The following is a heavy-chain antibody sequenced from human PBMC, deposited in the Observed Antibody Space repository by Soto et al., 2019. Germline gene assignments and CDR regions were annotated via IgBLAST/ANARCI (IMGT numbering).Heavy chain of an antibody. CDR2: ISGSGGST. CDR1: GFTFSSYA. Sequence: LSLTCAASGFTFSSYAMSWVRQAPGKGLEWVSAISGSGGSTYYADSVKGRFTISRDNSKNTLYLQMNSLRAEDTAVYYCAKDKPYSGSYYYFDYWGQGTLVTVSS. D-gene: IGHD1-26*01. V-gene: IGHV3-23*01. J-gene: IGHJ4*02. CDR3: AKDKPYSGSYYYFDY.